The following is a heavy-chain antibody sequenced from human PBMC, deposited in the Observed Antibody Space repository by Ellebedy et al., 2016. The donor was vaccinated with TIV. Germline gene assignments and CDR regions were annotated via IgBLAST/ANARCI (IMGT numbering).Heavy chain of an antibody. Sequence: ASVKVSCKASGGTFSSYAISWVRQAPGQGLEWMGGIIPIFGTANYAQKFQGRVTITADESTSTAYMELSSLRSEDTAVYYCARVDCSGGSCYGYYYYGMDVWGQGTTVTVSS. CDR2: IIPIFGTA. J-gene: IGHJ6*02. CDR3: ARVDCSGGSCYGYYYYGMDV. V-gene: IGHV1-69*13. D-gene: IGHD2-15*01. CDR1: GGTFSSYA.